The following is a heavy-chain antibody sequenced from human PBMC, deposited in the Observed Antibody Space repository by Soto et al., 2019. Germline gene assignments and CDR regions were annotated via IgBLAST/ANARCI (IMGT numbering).Heavy chain of an antibody. V-gene: IGHV3-33*01. Sequence: PGGSLRLSCAASGFTFSTYGMHWVRQAPGKGLEWVAVIWYDGSNKYYADSVKGRFTISRDNSKDMLYLQMNSLRAEDTAVYYCARAVGPFDYWGQGTLVTVSS. D-gene: IGHD3-16*01. CDR1: GFTFSTYG. CDR2: IWYDGSNK. CDR3: ARAVGPFDY. J-gene: IGHJ4*02.